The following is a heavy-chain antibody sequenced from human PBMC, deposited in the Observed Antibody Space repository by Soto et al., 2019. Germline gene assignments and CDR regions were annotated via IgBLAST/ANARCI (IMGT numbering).Heavy chain of an antibody. D-gene: IGHD6-13*01. Sequence: VQLLESGGGLVQPGGSLRLSCAASGFTFSSYAMSWVRQAPGKGLEWVSAISGSGGSTYYADSVKGRFTISRDNSKTTRYLQMNSLRAEDTAVYYCAKDLVAGAGTDWFDPWGQGTMVTVSS. CDR3: AKDLVAGAGTDWFDP. CDR1: GFTFSSYA. J-gene: IGHJ5*02. CDR2: ISGSGGST. V-gene: IGHV3-23*01.